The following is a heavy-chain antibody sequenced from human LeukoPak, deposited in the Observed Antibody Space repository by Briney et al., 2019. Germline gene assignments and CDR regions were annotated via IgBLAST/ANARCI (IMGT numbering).Heavy chain of an antibody. V-gene: IGHV1-69*04. CDR1: GGTFSSYA. D-gene: IGHD3-10*01. J-gene: IGHJ6*02. CDR3: AKANRDHLSHYYGVDV. Sequence: ASVKVSCKASGGTFSSYAISWVRQAPGQGLEWMGRIIPILGIANYAQKFQGRVTITADKSTSTAYMELSSLRSEDTAVYYCAKANRDHLSHYYGVDVWGQGTTVVVSS. CDR2: IIPILGIA.